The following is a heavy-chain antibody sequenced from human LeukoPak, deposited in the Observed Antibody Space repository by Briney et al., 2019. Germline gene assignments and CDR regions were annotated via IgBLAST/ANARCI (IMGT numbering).Heavy chain of an antibody. V-gene: IGHV3-53*01. CDR3: ARETYFYDSSGYPRYYFDY. Sequence: GGSLRLSCAASGFTVSSNYMSWVRQAPGKGLEWVSVIYSGGSTYYADSVKGRFTISRDNSKNTLYLQMNSLRAEDTAVYYCARETYFYDSSGYPRYYFDYWGQGTLVTVSS. J-gene: IGHJ4*02. D-gene: IGHD3-22*01. CDR1: GFTVSSNY. CDR2: IYSGGST.